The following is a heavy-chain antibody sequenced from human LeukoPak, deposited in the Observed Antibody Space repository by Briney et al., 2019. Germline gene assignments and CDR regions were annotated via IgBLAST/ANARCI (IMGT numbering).Heavy chain of an antibody. D-gene: IGHD2-2*01. CDR2: IYYSGST. CDR3: ARVDCSSTSCYGIWFDP. V-gene: IGHV4-39*07. Sequence: SETLSLTWTVSGDSISSSYYWGWIRQPPGKGLEWIGNIYYSGSTYYNPSLKSRVTISVDMSKNQLSLNLSSVTAADTAVYYCARVDCSSTSCYGIWFDPWGQGTLVTVSS. CDR1: GDSISSSYY. J-gene: IGHJ5*02.